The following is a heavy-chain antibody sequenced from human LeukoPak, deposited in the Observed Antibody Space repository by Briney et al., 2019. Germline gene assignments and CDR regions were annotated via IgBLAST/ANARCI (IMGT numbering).Heavy chain of an antibody. CDR1: GYTFTSYG. D-gene: IGHD4-11*01. V-gene: IGHV1-18*01. CDR2: ISAYNGNT. CDR3: ARVLSDYSNYYYFDY. J-gene: IGHJ4*02. Sequence: ASVKVSCKASGYTFTSYGISWVRQAPGQGLEWMGWISAYNGNTNYAQKLQGRVTMTTDTSTSTAYMELWSLRSDDTAVYYCARVLSDYSNYYYFDYWGQGTLVTVSS.